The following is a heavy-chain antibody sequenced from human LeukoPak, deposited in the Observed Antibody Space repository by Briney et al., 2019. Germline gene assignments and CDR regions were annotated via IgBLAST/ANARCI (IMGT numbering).Heavy chain of an antibody. CDR3: ARERLGATLPPYGMDV. CDR2: INPNSGGT. CDR1: GYAFTGCY. D-gene: IGHD1-26*01. V-gene: IGHV1-2*06. Sequence: ASVKVSCKASGYAFTGCYMHWVRQAPGQGLEWMGRINPNSGGTNYAQKFQGRVTMTRDTSISTAYMELSRLRSDDTAVYYCARERLGATLPPYGMDVWGQGTTVTVSS. J-gene: IGHJ6*02.